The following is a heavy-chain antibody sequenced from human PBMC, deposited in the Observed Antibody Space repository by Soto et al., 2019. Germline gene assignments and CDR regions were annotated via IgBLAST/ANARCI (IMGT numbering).Heavy chain of an antibody. CDR2: ISYDGSNK. Sequence: GGSLRLSCAASGFTFSSYAMRWVRQAPGKGLEWVAVISYDGSNKYYADSVKGRFTISRDNSKNTLYLQMNSLRAEDTAVYYCPTTYYSSSWFLDWFGDYYYGMDVWGQGTTVTVSS. CDR3: PTTYYSSSWFLDWFGDYYYGMDV. CDR1: GFTFSSYA. J-gene: IGHJ6*02. V-gene: IGHV3-30-3*01. D-gene: IGHD6-13*01.